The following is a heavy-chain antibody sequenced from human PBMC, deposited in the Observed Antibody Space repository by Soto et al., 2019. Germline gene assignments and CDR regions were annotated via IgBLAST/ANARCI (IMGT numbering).Heavy chain of an antibody. CDR1: GGSISSSSYY. D-gene: IGHD6-6*01. CDR3: ARAPPRIYSSSSGRTEFDY. V-gene: IGHV4-39*01. Sequence: SETLSLTCTVSGGSISSSSYYWGWIRQSPGKGLEWIGSFYYSGSTYYSPSLRSRVTISGDTSRKQISLRLSSVTAADTAVYYCARAPPRIYSSSSGRTEFDYWGQGTLVTVSS. J-gene: IGHJ4*02. CDR2: FYYSGST.